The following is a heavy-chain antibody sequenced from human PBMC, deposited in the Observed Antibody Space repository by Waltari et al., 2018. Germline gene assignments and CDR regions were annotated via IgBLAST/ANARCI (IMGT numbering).Heavy chain of an antibody. CDR2: IIPIFGTA. CDR1: GGTFSSYA. J-gene: IGHJ6*02. V-gene: IGHV1-69*01. D-gene: IGHD3-3*01. Sequence: QVQLVQSGAEVKKPGSSVKVSCKASGGTFSSYAISWVRKAPGQGLRWMGGIIPIFGTANYAQKFQGRVTITADESTSTAYMELSSLRSEDTAVYYCARDPITIFGVVNPYYYYGMDVWGQGTTVTVSS. CDR3: ARDPITIFGVVNPYYYYGMDV.